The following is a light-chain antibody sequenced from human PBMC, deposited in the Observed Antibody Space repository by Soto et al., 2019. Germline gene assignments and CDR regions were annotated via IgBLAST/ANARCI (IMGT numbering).Light chain of an antibody. CDR1: QSINSD. CDR3: QQYNNWPVT. V-gene: IGKV3D-15*01. CDR2: GAS. J-gene: IGKJ4*01. Sequence: EIVMTQSPATLSVSPGETARLSCRASQSINSDVAWYQQKAGQAPRLLIHGASSRATGIAARFSGSGSGTEFTLTISGLQSEDFATYYCQQYNNWPVTFGEGTKVDIK.